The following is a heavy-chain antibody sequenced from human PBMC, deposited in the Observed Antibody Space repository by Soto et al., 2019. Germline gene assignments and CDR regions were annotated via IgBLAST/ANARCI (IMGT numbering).Heavy chain of an antibody. D-gene: IGHD3-10*01. CDR3: ARAELYGMDV. J-gene: IGHJ6*02. Sequence: QVHLVQSGAEVKKPGASVKVSCKASGYTFTSYGLIWVRQAPGQGLEWMGWVRPYNGNTQYPQRLRGRVTMTTDTSTSTAYMELRSLRSDDTAVYYCARAELYGMDVWGQGTTVTVSS. CDR1: GYTFTSYG. V-gene: IGHV1-18*01. CDR2: VRPYNGNT.